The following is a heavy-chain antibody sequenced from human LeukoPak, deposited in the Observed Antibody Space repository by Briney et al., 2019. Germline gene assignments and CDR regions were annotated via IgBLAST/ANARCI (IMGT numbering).Heavy chain of an antibody. CDR2: ISSSGSTI. CDR1: GFTFSSYE. V-gene: IGHV3-48*03. J-gene: IGHJ6*03. Sequence: GGSLRLSRAASGFTFSSYEMNWVRQAPGKGLEWVSYISSSGSTIYYADSVKGRFTISRDNAKNSLYLQMNSLRAEDTAVYYCARGTGDFFPHYYYMDVWGKGTTVTISS. D-gene: IGHD7-27*01. CDR3: ARGTGDFFPHYYYMDV.